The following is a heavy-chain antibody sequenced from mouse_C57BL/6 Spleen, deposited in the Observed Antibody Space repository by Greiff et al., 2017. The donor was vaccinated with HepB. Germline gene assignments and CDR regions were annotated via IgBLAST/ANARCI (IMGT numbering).Heavy chain of an antibody. CDR1: GFTFSDYG. J-gene: IGHJ2*01. CDR2: ISSGSSTI. D-gene: IGHD2-4*01. CDR3: ARRDDYDDVLYFDY. Sequence: EVQGVESGGGLVKPGGSLKLSCAASGFTFSDYGMHWVRQAPEKGLEWVAYISSGSSTIYYADTVKGRFTISRDNAKNTLFLQMTSLRSEDTAMYYCARRDDYDDVLYFDYWGQGTTLTVSS. V-gene: IGHV5-17*01.